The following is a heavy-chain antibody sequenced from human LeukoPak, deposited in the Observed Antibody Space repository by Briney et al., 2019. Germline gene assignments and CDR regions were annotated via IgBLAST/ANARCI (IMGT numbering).Heavy chain of an antibody. CDR2: INWNGGST. J-gene: IGHJ4*02. CDR3: AKDGAFFEPYYYDSSGYYYV. V-gene: IGHV3-20*04. CDR1: GFTFDDYG. D-gene: IGHD3-22*01. Sequence: GGSLRLSCAASGFTFDDYGMSWVRQAPGKGLEWVSGINWNGGSTGYADSVKGRFTISRDNAKNSLYLQMNSLRAEDTAVYYCAKDGAFFEPYYYDSSGYYYVWGQGTLVTVSS.